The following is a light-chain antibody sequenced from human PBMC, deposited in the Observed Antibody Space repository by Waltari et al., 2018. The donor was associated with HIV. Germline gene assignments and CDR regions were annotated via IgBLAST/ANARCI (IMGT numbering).Light chain of an antibody. CDR3: ATWDDSLGTYV. CDR1: NSNTGSNT. CDR2: SDN. J-gene: IGLJ1*01. V-gene: IGLV1-44*01. Sequence: QSVLTQPPSASGTPGQRVTISCSGGNSNTGSNTVNWYRQLPGTAPKLLIYSDNHRPSGVPDRISGSKSGTAASLAISGLQSEDEADYYCATWDDSLGTYVFGTATKVTVL.